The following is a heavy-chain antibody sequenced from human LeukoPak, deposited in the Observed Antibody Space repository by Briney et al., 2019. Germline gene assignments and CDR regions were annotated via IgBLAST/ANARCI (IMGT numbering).Heavy chain of an antibody. Sequence: AGSLRLSCAASGFTFTSSAMSWVRQAPGKGLEWVSAISGSGGITNYADSVRGRFTISRDNSKNTLYLQLNGLRAEDTAVYYCAKGTFYYDSSAFFDYWGQGTLVTVSS. J-gene: IGHJ4*02. CDR3: AKGTFYYDSSAFFDY. V-gene: IGHV3-23*01. D-gene: IGHD3-22*01. CDR2: ISGSGGIT. CDR1: GFTFTSSA.